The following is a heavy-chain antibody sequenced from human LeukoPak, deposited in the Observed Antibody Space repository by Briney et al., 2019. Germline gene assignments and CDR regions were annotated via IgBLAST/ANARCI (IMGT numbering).Heavy chain of an antibody. CDR2: IDWDDDK. V-gene: IGHV2-70*11. J-gene: IGHJ4*02. CDR3: ARTDVDTAMEEPFDY. Sequence: SGPALVKPTQTLTLTCTFSGFSLSTSGMCVSWIRQPPGKALEWLARIDWDDDKYYSTSLKTRLTISKDTSKNQVVLTMTNMDPVDTATYYCARTDVDTAMEEPFDYWGQGTLVTVSS. CDR1: GFSLSTSGMC. D-gene: IGHD5-18*01.